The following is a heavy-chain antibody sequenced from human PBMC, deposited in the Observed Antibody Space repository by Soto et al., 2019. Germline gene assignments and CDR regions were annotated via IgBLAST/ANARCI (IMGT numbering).Heavy chain of an antibody. CDR2: INPGGGST. CDR3: ARDRYYYGSGTSYNWFDP. D-gene: IGHD3-10*01. CDR1: GYTFTSHY. V-gene: IGHV1-46*01. Sequence: GASVKVSCKASGYTFTSHYFHWVRQAPGQGLEWMGIINPGGGSTSYAQEFQGRVTITRDTSTSTVYMELSSLRSEDTAVYYCARDRYYYGSGTSYNWFDPWGQGTLVTVSS. J-gene: IGHJ5*02.